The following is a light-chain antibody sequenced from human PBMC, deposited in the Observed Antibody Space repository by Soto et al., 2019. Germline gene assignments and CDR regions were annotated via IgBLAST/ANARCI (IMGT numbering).Light chain of an antibody. J-gene: IGKJ1*01. CDR3: QQYNSYPRP. CDR2: DAF. Sequence: ETHMTQPPSTLHASVADRVTITCRASQRISSWVAWYQQEPGKAPKLLIYDAFSLESGVPSRFSGSGSGTEFTLTISSLQPDDFATYYSQQYNSYPRPFGQGTKVDIK. CDR1: QRISSW. V-gene: IGKV1-5*01.